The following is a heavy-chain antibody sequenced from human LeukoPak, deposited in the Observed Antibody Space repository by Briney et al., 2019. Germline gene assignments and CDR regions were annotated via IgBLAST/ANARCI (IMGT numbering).Heavy chain of an antibody. J-gene: IGHJ4*02. CDR3: SHSPRSPDCGGSSCYHFDN. CDR2: NYSDGDK. V-gene: IGHV2-5*02. Sequence: SGPTLVKPTQTLTLTCTFSGFSLSTRGVGVGWIRQPPGKPLDWLSINYSDGDKRYIPSLKNRLTITRDTSKNQVVLTMTNMDPVDTATYFCSHSPRSPDCGGSSCYHFDNWGQGNLVTVSS. CDR1: GFSLSTRGVG. D-gene: IGHD2-15*01.